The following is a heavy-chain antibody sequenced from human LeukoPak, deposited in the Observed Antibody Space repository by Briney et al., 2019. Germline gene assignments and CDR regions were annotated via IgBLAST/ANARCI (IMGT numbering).Heavy chain of an antibody. CDR3: ARHKWSDIDY. CDR1: GGSFSGYY. Sequence: SSETLSLTCAVYGGSFSGYYWSWIRQPPGKGLEWIGSISHSGSTFYNPSLKSRVTISVDTSKNQFSLKLSSVTAADTAVYYCARHKWSDIDYWGQGTLVTVSS. CDR2: ISHSGST. V-gene: IGHV4-34*01. D-gene: IGHD2-8*01. J-gene: IGHJ4*02.